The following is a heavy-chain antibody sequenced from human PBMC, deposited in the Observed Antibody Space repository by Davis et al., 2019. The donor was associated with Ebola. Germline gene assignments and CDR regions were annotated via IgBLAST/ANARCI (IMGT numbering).Heavy chain of an antibody. CDR1: GFTFSDHY. V-gene: IGHV3-72*01. D-gene: IGHD3-10*01. CDR2: TRNKAKSYTT. Sequence: GESLKISCAVSGFTFSDHYMDWVRQAPGKGLEWVGRTRNKAKSYTTEYAASVKGRFSISRDDSKNSLYLQMNSLKTEGTAVYHCARAASYRNYYYMDVWGKGTTVTVSS. J-gene: IGHJ6*03. CDR3: ARAASYRNYYYMDV.